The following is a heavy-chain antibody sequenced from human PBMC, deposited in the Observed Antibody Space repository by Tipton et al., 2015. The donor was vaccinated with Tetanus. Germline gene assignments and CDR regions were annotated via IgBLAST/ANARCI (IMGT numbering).Heavy chain of an antibody. Sequence: SLRLSCSASGFTFSDFWMHWVRQAPGKGLEWVALIWYDGSNKNYADSVKGRFTISRDNSKNTLYLQMNSLSAEDTAVYYCARSASPFDYWGQGTLVTVSS. J-gene: IGHJ4*02. CDR1: GFTFSDFW. CDR2: IWYDGSNK. CDR3: ARSASPFDY. V-gene: IGHV3-33*08.